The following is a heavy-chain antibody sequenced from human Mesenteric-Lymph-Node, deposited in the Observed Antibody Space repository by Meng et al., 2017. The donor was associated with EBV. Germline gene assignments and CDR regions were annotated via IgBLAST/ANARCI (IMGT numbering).Heavy chain of an antibody. Sequence: VQLRKSGFELKNPGDSVKVYCKTSGYTFINDVINWVRQGPGQGLEWVGWINTRTGNPTYAQGFTGQFDVTADTSVNTAYLQISSLKPGDTSVYYCAIFFGDFGNPSDSWGQGTLVTVSS. D-gene: IGHD4-17*01. CDR1: GYTFINDV. V-gene: IGHV7-4-1*02. CDR2: INTRTGNP. J-gene: IGHJ4*02. CDR3: AIFFGDFGNPSDS.